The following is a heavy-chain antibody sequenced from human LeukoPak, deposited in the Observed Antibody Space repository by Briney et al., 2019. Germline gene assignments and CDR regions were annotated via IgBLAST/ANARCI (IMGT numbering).Heavy chain of an antibody. CDR1: GGSFSSYY. CDR2: IYYSGST. CDR3: ARVAPYYYDSSGYYSGDAFDI. D-gene: IGHD3-22*01. Sequence: PSETLSLTCTVSGGSFSSYYWSWIRQPPGKGLEWNGYIYYSGSTNYNPSLKSRVTISVDTSKHQFSLKLSSVTAADTAVYYCARVAPYYYDSSGYYSGDAFDIWGQGTMVTVSS. V-gene: IGHV4-59*01. J-gene: IGHJ3*02.